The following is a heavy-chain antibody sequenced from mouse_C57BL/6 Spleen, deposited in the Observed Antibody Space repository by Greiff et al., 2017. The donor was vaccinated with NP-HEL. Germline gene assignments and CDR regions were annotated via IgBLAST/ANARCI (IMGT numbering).Heavy chain of an antibody. CDR1: GYTFTSYW. CDR2: IDPSDSYT. D-gene: IGHD1-1*01. Sequence: QVQLQQPGAELVRPGPSVKLSCKASGYTFTSYWMHWVKQRPGQGLEWIGVIDPSDSYTNYNQKFKGKATLTVDTSSSTAYMQLSSLTSEDSAVYDCARSCYYGSSSFAYWGQGTMVTVSA. J-gene: IGHJ3*01. CDR3: ARSCYYGSSSFAY. V-gene: IGHV1-59*01.